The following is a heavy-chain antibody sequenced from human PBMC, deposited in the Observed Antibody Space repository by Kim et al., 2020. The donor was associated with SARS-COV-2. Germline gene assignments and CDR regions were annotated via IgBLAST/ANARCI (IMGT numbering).Heavy chain of an antibody. V-gene: IGHV3-23*05. J-gene: IGHJ4*02. CDR3: AKETHSLGYAEN. CDR1: GFTFSSNA. Sequence: GGSLRLSCAASGFTFSSNAMSWVRQAPGKGLEWVSAIGFTGNTYYADSVKGRFTISRDNAKDTVYLQMSSLSAEDTAISYCAKETHSLGYAENWGQGTLV. CDR2: IGFTGNT. D-gene: IGHD5-18*01.